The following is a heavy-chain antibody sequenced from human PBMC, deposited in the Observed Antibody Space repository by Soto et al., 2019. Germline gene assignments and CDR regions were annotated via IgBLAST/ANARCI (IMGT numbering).Heavy chain of an antibody. CDR2: LSQNGGT. CDR3: AAATRPGPRFYGMDV. CDR1: GYSFNSVHF. V-gene: IGHV4-38-2*01. Sequence: PSETLSLTGVVSGYSFNSVHFWGWIRQPRGKGRQWIGSLSQNGGTYRNPSLSSRFTLSVDTSKNQFSLKLTSVPAADSAVSYCAAATRPGPRFYGMDVWGQGSTVTVSS. J-gene: IGHJ6*02.